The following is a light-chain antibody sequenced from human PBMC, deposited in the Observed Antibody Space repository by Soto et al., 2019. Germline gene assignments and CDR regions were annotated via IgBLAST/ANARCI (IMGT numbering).Light chain of an antibody. CDR3: QQRSNWPSIT. Sequence: EIVLTQSPGTLSLSPGERATLSCRASQSGSDSYLAWYQQKPGQPPRLLIYGVSSRAYGIPDRFSGSGSGTDFTLTISRLEPEDFAVYYCQQRSNWPSITFGQGTRLEIK. V-gene: IGKV3D-20*02. J-gene: IGKJ5*01. CDR1: QSGSDSY. CDR2: GVS.